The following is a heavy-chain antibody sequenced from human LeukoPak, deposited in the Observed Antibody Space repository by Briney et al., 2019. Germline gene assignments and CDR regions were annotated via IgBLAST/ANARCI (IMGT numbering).Heavy chain of an antibody. CDR1: GFTFGDYA. V-gene: IGHV3-11*06. CDR2: ISSSSSYT. J-gene: IGHJ2*01. D-gene: IGHD3-10*01. CDR3: ARDQYYGSGSYPWYFDL. Sequence: GRSLRLSCTASGFTFGDYAMSWVRQAPGKGLEWVSYISSSSSYTNYADSVKGRFTISRDNAKNSLYLQMNSLRAEDTAVYYCARDQYYGSGSYPWYFDLWGRGTLVTVSS.